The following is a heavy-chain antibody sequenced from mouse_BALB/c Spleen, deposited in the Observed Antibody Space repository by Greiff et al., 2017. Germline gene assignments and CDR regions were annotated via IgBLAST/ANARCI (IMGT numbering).Heavy chain of an antibody. D-gene: IGHD1-1*01. Sequence: QVQLQQSGAELARPGASVKMSCKASGYTFTSYTMHWVKQRPGQGLEWIGYINPSSGYTNYNQKFKDKATLTADKSSSTAYMQLSSLTSEDSAVYYWARAFYPDYFDYWGQGTTLTVSS. CDR3: ARAFYPDYFDY. CDR1: GYTFTSYT. CDR2: INPSSGYT. J-gene: IGHJ2*01. V-gene: IGHV1-4*01.